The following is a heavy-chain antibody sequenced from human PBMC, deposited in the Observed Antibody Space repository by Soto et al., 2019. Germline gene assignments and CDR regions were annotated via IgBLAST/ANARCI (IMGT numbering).Heavy chain of an antibody. V-gene: IGHV4-30-4*01. Sequence: PSETLSLTCTVSGDSISNGDYYWIWIRQPPGRVLEWIGYIDSSGITYYNPSLKSRLTMSVDMSKNQFSLRLTSVTAADTAVYYCASRYLYWGQGLLVTVS. J-gene: IGHJ4*02. D-gene: IGHD3-16*02. CDR1: GDSISNGDYY. CDR3: ASRYLY. CDR2: IDSSGIT.